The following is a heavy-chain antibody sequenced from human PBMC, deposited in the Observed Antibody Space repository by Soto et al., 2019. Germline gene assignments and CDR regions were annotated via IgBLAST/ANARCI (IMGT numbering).Heavy chain of an antibody. V-gene: IGHV4-34*01. CDR2: INHSGST. CDR3: ARVRRMLSSAFDI. CDR1: GGSFSGYY. D-gene: IGHD2-8*01. J-gene: IGHJ3*02. Sequence: PSETLSLTCAVYGGSFSGYYWSWIRQPPGKGLEWIGEINHSGSTNYNPSLKSRVTISVDTSKNQFSLKLSSVTAADTAVYYWARVRRMLSSAFDIWGQGTMVTVSS.